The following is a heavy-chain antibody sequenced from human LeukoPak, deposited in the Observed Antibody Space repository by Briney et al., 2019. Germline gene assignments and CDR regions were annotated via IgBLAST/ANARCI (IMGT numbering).Heavy chain of an antibody. CDR1: GYTFTGYY. V-gene: IGHV1-2*02. D-gene: IGHD1-7*01. CDR3: ARGVSWNFYFDY. CDR2: VNPNSGGT. Sequence: ASVKVSCKASGYTFTGYYMHWVRQAPGQGLEWMGWVNPNSGGTNYAQKFRGRVTMTRDTSISTAYMELSRLRSDDTAVYYCARGVSWNFYFDYWGQGTLVTVSS. J-gene: IGHJ4*02.